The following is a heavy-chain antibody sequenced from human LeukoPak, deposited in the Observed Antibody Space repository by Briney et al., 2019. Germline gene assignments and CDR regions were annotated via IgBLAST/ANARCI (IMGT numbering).Heavy chain of an antibody. V-gene: IGHV1-18*01. Sequence: ASVTVSCKASGYTFTSYGISWVRQAPGQGLAWMGWICAYNGNTNYAQKLQGRVTMTTDTSTSTAYMELRSLRSDGTAVYYCARDQHEIVVVPAAVDFDYWGQGSLVTVSS. CDR1: GYTFTSYG. CDR2: ICAYNGNT. J-gene: IGHJ4*02. CDR3: ARDQHEIVVVPAAVDFDY. D-gene: IGHD2-2*01.